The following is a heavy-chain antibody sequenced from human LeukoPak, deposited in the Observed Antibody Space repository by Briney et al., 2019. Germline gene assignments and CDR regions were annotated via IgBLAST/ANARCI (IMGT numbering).Heavy chain of an antibody. CDR3: ARLNYIVDAFDI. Sequence: GGSLRLSCAASGFTFSRYSMNWVRQAPGKGLEWVSSISSSSSYIYYADSVKGRFTISRDNAKNSLYLQMNSLRAEDTAVYYCARLNYIVDAFDIWGQGTMVTVSS. D-gene: IGHD5-24*01. CDR2: ISSSSSYI. V-gene: IGHV3-21*01. J-gene: IGHJ3*02. CDR1: GFTFSRYS.